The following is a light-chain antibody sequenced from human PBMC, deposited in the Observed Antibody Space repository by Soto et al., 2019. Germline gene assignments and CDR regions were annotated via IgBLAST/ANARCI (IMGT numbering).Light chain of an antibody. CDR1: TSNIGSSI. CDR3: AAWDGRLGGPL. V-gene: IGLV1-47*02. Sequence: QSVMTQPPSVSGTPGQRVTISCSGSTSNIGSSIVYWYQQFPGTAPKLVIHSTDQRPSGVPDRFSGSRSGTSASLAISGLXXXXXXXXYXAAWDGRLGGPLFGGGTKVTVL. J-gene: IGLJ2*01. CDR2: STD.